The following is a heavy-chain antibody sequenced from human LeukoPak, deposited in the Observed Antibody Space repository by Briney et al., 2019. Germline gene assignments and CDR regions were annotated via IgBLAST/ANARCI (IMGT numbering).Heavy chain of an antibody. Sequence: GGSLRLFCAASGFTFSSYAMSWVRQAPGKGLEWVSSIGGSGDNTFYADSVKDRFTISRDNSKNTLFLQMNSLRAEDTAVYYCAKGRGTTVTSAANYWGQGTLVTVPS. CDR3: AKGRGTTVTSAANY. V-gene: IGHV3-23*01. CDR1: GFTFSSYA. CDR2: IGGSGDNT. D-gene: IGHD4-17*01. J-gene: IGHJ4*02.